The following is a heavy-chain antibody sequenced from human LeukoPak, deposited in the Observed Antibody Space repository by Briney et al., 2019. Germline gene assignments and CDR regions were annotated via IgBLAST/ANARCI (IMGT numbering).Heavy chain of an antibody. CDR3: TTEGGYDRPYYYYGMDV. Sequence: GGSLRLSCAASGFTVSSNYMSWVRQAPGKGLEWVGRIKSKTDGGTTDYAAPVKGRFTISRDDSKNTLYLQMNSLKTEDTAVYYCTTEGGYDRPYYYYGMDVWGQGTTVTVSS. D-gene: IGHD5-12*01. V-gene: IGHV3-15*01. CDR2: IKSKTDGGTT. CDR1: GFTVSSNY. J-gene: IGHJ6*02.